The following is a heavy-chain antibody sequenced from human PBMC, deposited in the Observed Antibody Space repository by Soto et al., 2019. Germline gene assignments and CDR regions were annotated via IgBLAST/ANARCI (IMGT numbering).Heavy chain of an antibody. CDR3: ASFGYRSSSCYYYRMDV. Sequence: LGESLKISCKGSGYSFTSYWISWVRQMPGKGLEWMGRIDPSDSYTNYSPSFQGHVTISADKSISTAYLQWSSLKASDTAMYYCASFGYRSSSCYYYRMDVWGQGTTVTGSS. J-gene: IGHJ6*02. D-gene: IGHD6-13*01. V-gene: IGHV5-10-1*01. CDR2: IDPSDSYT. CDR1: GYSFTSYW.